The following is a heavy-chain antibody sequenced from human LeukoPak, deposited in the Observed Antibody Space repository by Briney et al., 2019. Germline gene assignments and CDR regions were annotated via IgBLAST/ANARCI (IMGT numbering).Heavy chain of an antibody. CDR2: MSAYNDRT. CDR3: AQELSDIFVVRTDS. V-gene: IGHV3-23*01. J-gene: IGHJ4*02. Sequence: PGGSLRLSCAASEFTFNSYWMSWVRQTPGKGLEWVATMSAYNDRTHYADSVRGRFTVSRDNSKNTLSLQMNSLREDDTAVYYCAQELSDIFVVRTDSWGQGTLVTVSS. CDR1: EFTFNSYW. D-gene: IGHD3-9*01.